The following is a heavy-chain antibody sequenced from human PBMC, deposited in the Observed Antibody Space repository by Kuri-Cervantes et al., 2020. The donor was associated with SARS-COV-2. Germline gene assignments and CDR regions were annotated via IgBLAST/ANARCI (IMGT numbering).Heavy chain of an antibody. Sequence: GESLKISCAASGFTFSSYWMSWVHQAPGKGLEWVADINQDGSEKYYVDSVKGRFTISRDNAKNSLYLQMNSLRAEDTAVYYCARDQQLVLDYWGQGTLVTVSS. V-gene: IGHV3-7*03. CDR1: GFTFSSYW. CDR2: INQDGSEK. D-gene: IGHD6-6*01. J-gene: IGHJ4*02. CDR3: ARDQQLVLDY.